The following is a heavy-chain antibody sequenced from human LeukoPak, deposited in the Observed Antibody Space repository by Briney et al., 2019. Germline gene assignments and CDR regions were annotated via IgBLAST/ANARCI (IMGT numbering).Heavy chain of an antibody. Sequence: ASVKVSCKVSGYTLTEFSMHWVRQAPGKGLEWRGGFDPEDGETIYAQKFQGRVTMTEDTSTDTAYMELSSLRSEDTAVYYCATDVNQYYYGSGSYYPYWGQGTLVTVSS. CDR2: FDPEDGET. D-gene: IGHD3-10*01. CDR1: GYTLTEFS. CDR3: ATDVNQYYYGSGSYYPY. J-gene: IGHJ4*02. V-gene: IGHV1-24*01.